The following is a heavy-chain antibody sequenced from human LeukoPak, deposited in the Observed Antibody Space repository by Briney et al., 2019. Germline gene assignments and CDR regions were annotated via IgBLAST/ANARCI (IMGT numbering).Heavy chain of an antibody. CDR1: GFAFDDYA. CDR2: ISGDGGST. V-gene: IGHV3-43*02. Sequence: GGSLRLSCAASGFAFDDYAMHWVRQAPGTGLEWVSLISGDGGSTYYADSVKGRFTISRDNAKNSLYLQMNSLGAEDTALYYCARTYYYGSGSYSRPYYFDYWGQGTLVTVSS. D-gene: IGHD3-10*01. J-gene: IGHJ4*02. CDR3: ARTYYYGSGSYSRPYYFDY.